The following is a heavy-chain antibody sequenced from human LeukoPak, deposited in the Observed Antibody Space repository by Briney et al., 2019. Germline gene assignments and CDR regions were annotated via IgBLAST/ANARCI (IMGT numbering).Heavy chain of an antibody. CDR2: INAGNGNT. V-gene: IGHV1-3*01. CDR3: ACSVTTQFQGDY. CDR1: GYTFSNYG. J-gene: IGHJ4*02. Sequence: ASVKVSCKASGYTFSNYGITWVRQAPGQGLEWMGWINAGNGNTKYSQKFQGRVTITRDTSASTAYMELSSLRSEDTAVYYCACSVTTQFQGDYWGQGTLVTVSS. D-gene: IGHD4-17*01.